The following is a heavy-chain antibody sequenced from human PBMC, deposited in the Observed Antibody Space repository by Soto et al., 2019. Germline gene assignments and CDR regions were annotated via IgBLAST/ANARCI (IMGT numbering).Heavy chain of an antibody. V-gene: IGHV1-69*13. Sequence: SVKVSCKAHGVTYGSYARSWVRQATGQGLEWMGGIIPIPSTANYAQKFQGRVTIAADESTSTAYMELSSLRSEDTAVYYCARSHGSSTSLEIYYYYYYGMDVWGQGTTVTVPS. CDR1: GVTYGSYA. CDR2: IIPIPSTA. D-gene: IGHD2-2*01. J-gene: IGHJ6*02. CDR3: ARSHGSSTSLEIYYYYYYGMDV.